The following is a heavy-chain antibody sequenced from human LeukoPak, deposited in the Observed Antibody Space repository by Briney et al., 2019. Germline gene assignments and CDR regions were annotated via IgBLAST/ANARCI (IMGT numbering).Heavy chain of an antibody. Sequence: GASVKVSCKASGYTFTGYYMHWVQQAPGQGLEWMGWINPNSGGTNYAQKFQGGVTMTRDASISTAYMELSRLRSDDTAVYYCASNGPDHDFWSGYYSFDYWGQGTLVTVSS. V-gene: IGHV1-2*03. J-gene: IGHJ4*02. CDR2: INPNSGGT. CDR1: GYTFTGYY. D-gene: IGHD3-3*01. CDR3: ASNGPDHDFWSGYYSFDY.